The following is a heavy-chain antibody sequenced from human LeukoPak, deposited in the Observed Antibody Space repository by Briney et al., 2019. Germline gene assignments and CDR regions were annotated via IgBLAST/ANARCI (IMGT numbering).Heavy chain of an antibody. CDR2: ISSSGSTI. CDR3: ARGYCSGGSCYSGAY. Sequence: GGSLRLSCAASGFTFSDYYMSWLRQAPGKGLEWVSYISSSGSTIYYADSVKGRFTISRDNAKNSLYLQMNSLRAEDTAVYYCARGYCSGGSCYSGAYWGQGTLVTVSS. V-gene: IGHV3-11*01. J-gene: IGHJ4*02. D-gene: IGHD2-15*01. CDR1: GFTFSDYY.